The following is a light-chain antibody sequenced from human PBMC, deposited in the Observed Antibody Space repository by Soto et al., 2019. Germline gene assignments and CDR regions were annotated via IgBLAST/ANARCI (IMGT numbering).Light chain of an antibody. CDR2: DVS. CDR1: SSDVGGYNY. J-gene: IGLJ1*01. Sequence: QSVLTQPASVSGSPGQSITISCTGTSSDVGGYNYVSWYQQHPGKAPKLMIYDVSNRPSGVSNRFSGSKSGNTASLTISGLQAEYEADYYCRSYTSSSPYVFGTGTKVTVL. V-gene: IGLV2-14*03. CDR3: RSYTSSSPYV.